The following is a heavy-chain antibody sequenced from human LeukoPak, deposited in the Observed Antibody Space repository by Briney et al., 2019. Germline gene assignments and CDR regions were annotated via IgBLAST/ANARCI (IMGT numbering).Heavy chain of an antibody. J-gene: IGHJ5*02. CDR1: GGTFSSYV. D-gene: IGHD1-1*01. CDR2: IIPIFGIA. V-gene: IGHV1-69*04. Sequence: ASVKVSYKASGGTFSSYVISWVRQAPGQGLEWMGRIIPIFGIANYAQKFQGRVTITADKSTSTAYMELSSLRSEDTAVYYCARDGAKSTTGTRRLFRFDPWGQGTLVTVSS. CDR3: ARDGAKSTTGTRRLFRFDP.